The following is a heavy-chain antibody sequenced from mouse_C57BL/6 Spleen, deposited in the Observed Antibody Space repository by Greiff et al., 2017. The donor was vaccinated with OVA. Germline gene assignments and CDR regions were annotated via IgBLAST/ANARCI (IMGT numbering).Heavy chain of an antibody. CDR1: GYSFTDYN. Sequence: EVQLKESGPELVKPGASVKISCKASGYSFTDYNMNWVKQSNGKSLEWIGVINPNYGTTSYNQKFKGKATLTVDQSSSTAYMQLNSLTSEDSAVYYCARRDGSSYGWAMDYWGQGTSVTVSS. J-gene: IGHJ4*01. D-gene: IGHD1-1*01. CDR2: INPNYGTT. V-gene: IGHV1-39*01. CDR3: ARRDGSSYGWAMDY.